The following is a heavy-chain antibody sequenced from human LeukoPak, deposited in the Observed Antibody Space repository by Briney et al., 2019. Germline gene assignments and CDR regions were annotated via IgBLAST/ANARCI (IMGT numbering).Heavy chain of an antibody. V-gene: IGHV1-69*13. J-gene: IGHJ4*02. D-gene: IGHD3-10*01. Sequence: SVKVSCKASGGTFSSYAISWVRQAPGQGLEWMGGIIPIFGTANYAQKFQGRVTITADESASTAYMELSSLRSEDTAVYYCARAPSHYYGSGSYLGYWGQGTLVTVSS. CDR2: IIPIFGTA. CDR1: GGTFSSYA. CDR3: ARAPSHYYGSGSYLGY.